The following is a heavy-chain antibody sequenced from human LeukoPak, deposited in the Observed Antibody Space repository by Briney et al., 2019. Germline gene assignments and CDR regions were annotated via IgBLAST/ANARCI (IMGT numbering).Heavy chain of an antibody. CDR2: INPNSGGT. D-gene: IGHD3-9*01. V-gene: IGHV1-2*02. CDR1: GYTFTSYD. J-gene: IGHJ4*02. CDR3: AREAEQGLRYFDC. Sequence: ASVKVSCKASGYTFTSYDINWVRQATGQGLEWMGWINPNSGGTNYAQKFQGRVTMTRDTSISTAYMELSRLRSDDTAVYYCAREAEQGLRYFDCWGQGTLVTVSS.